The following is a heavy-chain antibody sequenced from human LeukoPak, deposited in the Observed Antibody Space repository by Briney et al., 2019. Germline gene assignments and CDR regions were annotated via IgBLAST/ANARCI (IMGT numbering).Heavy chain of an antibody. Sequence: GGSLRLSCAASGFTFSAYGMNWVRQAPGKGLEWVAVISYDGSNKYYADSVKGRFTISRDYSKNTLYLQMNSLRAEDTAVYYCAREEGLVLDYWGQGTLVTVSS. J-gene: IGHJ4*02. CDR1: GFTFSAYG. V-gene: IGHV3-30*03. CDR2: ISYDGSNK. CDR3: AREEGLVLDY. D-gene: IGHD2-8*02.